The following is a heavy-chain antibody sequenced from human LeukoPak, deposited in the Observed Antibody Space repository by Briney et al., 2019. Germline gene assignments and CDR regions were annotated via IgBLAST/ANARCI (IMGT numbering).Heavy chain of an antibody. D-gene: IGHD3-3*01. CDR2: TKEDGGEK. V-gene: IGHV3-7*01. J-gene: IGHJ3*02. CDR3: ASEPDMSLEWLMLDNAFDI. Sequence: AGGSLRLSCAASGFTFSTYWMSWVRQAPGKGLEWVANTKEDGGEKYYVDSVKGRFTISRDNAKNSLYLQMNSLRAEDTAVYYCASEPDMSLEWLMLDNAFDIWGQGTMVTVSS. CDR1: GFTFSTYW.